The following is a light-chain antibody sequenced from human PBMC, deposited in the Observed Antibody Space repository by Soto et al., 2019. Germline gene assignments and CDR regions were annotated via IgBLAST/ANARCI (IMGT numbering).Light chain of an antibody. V-gene: IGKV3-20*01. Sequence: EIVLTQSPGTLSLSPGERATLSCRASQSVSSSYLAWYQQKPGQAPRLLIYAASIRATGIPDRFSGSGSGTDFTLTISRLEPEDFAVYYCQQCAGSPPRFTFGPGTKVDVK. J-gene: IGKJ3*01. CDR3: QQCAGSPPRFT. CDR2: AAS. CDR1: QSVSSSY.